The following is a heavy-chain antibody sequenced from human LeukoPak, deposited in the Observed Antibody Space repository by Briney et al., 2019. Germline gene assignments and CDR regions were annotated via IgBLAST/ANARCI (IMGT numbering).Heavy chain of an antibody. CDR3: VRDRVGPDY. CDR2: ITDDATT. D-gene: IGHD1-26*01. V-gene: IGHV3-74*03. Sequence: GGSLKLSCTASGFTFSSAWMHWVRQAPGTGLVWVSRITDDATTTYADSVRGRFTISRDDAKNILYLQMNSLRAEDTAVYYCVRDRVGPDYWGQGTLVTVSS. J-gene: IGHJ4*02. CDR1: GFTFSSAW.